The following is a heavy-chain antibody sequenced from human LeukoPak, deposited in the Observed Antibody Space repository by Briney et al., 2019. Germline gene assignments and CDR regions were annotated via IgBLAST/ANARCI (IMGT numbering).Heavy chain of an antibody. V-gene: IGHV3-48*01. CDR3: ARKYYDFWSGYYSYYYYYGMDV. CDR2: ISSSSSTI. D-gene: IGHD3-3*01. J-gene: IGHJ6*02. CDR1: GFIFSDYS. Sequence: PGGSLRLSCAASGFIFSDYSMDWVRQAPGRGLEWVSYISSSSSTIYYADSVKGRFTISRDNAKKSLYLQMNSLRAEDTAVYYCARKYYDFWSGYYSYYYYYGMDVWGQGTTVTVSS.